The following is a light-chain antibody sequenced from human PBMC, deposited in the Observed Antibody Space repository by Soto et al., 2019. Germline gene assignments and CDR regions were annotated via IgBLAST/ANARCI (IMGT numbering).Light chain of an antibody. CDR3: SLYTSENTYV. CDR2: EAS. V-gene: IGLV2-14*02. CDR1: SSDVGSRNL. Sequence: QSVLTQPASVSGSPGQSITTSCTGTSSDVGSRNLVSWYQQYPGKAPKLIIFEASKRPSGVSNRFSGSKSGNTASLTISGLQAADEADYYCSLYTSENTYVFGTGTKVTVL. J-gene: IGLJ1*01.